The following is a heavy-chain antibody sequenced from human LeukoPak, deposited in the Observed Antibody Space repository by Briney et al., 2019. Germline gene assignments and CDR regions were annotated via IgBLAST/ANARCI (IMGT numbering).Heavy chain of an antibody. CDR1: GYTFTSYA. Sequence: SVKVSCKASGYTFTSYAISWVRQAPGQGLEWMGGIIPIFGTANYAQKFQGRVTITADESTSTAYMELSSLRSEDTAVYYCARKSGTTLSPYYYYMDVWGKGTTVTISS. CDR3: ARKSGTTLSPYYYYMDV. CDR2: IIPIFGTA. D-gene: IGHD1-1*01. J-gene: IGHJ6*03. V-gene: IGHV1-69*13.